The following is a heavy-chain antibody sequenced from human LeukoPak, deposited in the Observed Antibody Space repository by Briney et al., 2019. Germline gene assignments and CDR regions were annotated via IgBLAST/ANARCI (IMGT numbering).Heavy chain of an antibody. CDR1: GGSISSSSYY. Sequence: SETLSLTCTVSGGSISSSSYYWGWLRQPPGKGLEWIGSIYYSGSTYYNPSLKSRVTISVDTSKNQFSLKLSSVTAADTAVYYCARVIGAAAGTSFDYWGQGTLVTVSS. J-gene: IGHJ4*02. V-gene: IGHV4-39*07. CDR2: IYYSGST. CDR3: ARVIGAAAGTSFDY. D-gene: IGHD6-13*01.